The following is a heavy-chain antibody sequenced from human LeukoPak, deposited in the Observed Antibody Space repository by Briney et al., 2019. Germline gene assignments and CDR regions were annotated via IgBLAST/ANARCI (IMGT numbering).Heavy chain of an antibody. CDR3: ARENGYSSGWYSNYYYYMDV. D-gene: IGHD6-19*01. CDR1: GGSISSSSCY. J-gene: IGHJ6*03. CDR2: IYYSGST. Sequence: SETLSLTCTVSGGSISSSSCYWGWIRQPPGKGLEWIGSIYYSGSTYYNPSLKSRVTISVDTSKNQFSLKLSSVTAADTAVYYCARENGYSSGWYSNYYYYMDVWGKGTTVTVSS. V-gene: IGHV4-39*07.